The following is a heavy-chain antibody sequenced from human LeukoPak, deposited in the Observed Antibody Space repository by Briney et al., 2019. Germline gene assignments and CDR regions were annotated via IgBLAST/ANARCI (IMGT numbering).Heavy chain of an antibody. V-gene: IGHV3-73*01. CDR3: SISISVAGHFGGLGY. CDR2: IRSKANSYAT. J-gene: IGHJ4*02. D-gene: IGHD6-13*01. Sequence: PGGSLRLSCAASGFTFSGSAMHWVRQASGKGLEWVGRIRSKANSYATAYAESVKGRFTFSRDDSKNTSYLQMNSLKTEDTAVYYCSISISVAGHFGGLGYWGQGTLVTVSS. CDR1: GFTFSGSA.